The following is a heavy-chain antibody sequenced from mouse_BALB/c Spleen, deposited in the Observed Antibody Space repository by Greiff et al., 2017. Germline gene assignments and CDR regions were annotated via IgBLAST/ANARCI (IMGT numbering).Heavy chain of an antibody. D-gene: IGHD2-12*01. Sequence: DVKLVESGPGLVKPSQSLSLTCSVTGYSITSGYYWNWIRQFPGNKLEWMGYISYDGSNNYNPSLKNRISITRDTSKNQFFLKLNSVTTEDTATYYCAEFTPYYAMDYWGQGTSVTVSS. CDR3: AEFTPYYAMDY. V-gene: IGHV3-6*02. CDR2: ISYDGSN. J-gene: IGHJ4*01. CDR1: GYSITSGYY.